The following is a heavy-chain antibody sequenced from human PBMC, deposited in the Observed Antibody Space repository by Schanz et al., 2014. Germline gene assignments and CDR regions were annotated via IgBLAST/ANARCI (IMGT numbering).Heavy chain of an antibody. CDR3: AKGMGYCSGGTCYDYYYYGLDV. D-gene: IGHD2-15*01. V-gene: IGHV3-23*01. J-gene: IGHJ6*02. Sequence: EEQLLQSGGGLVQPGGSLRLSCAASGFTFGSYGMSWVRQAPGKGLEWVSYISGTTTYTNYADSVEGRFTISRDNSRNTLYLQMNSLSADDTAVFYCAKGMGYCSGGTCYDYYYYGLDVWGQGTTVTVSS. CDR1: GFTFGSYG. CDR2: ISGTTTYT.